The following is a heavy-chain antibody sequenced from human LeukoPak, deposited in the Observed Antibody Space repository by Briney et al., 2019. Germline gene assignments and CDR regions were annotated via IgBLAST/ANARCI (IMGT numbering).Heavy chain of an antibody. D-gene: IGHD3-10*01. CDR3: LRDKAGSFYGSGGYHFNYNGMDV. CDR2: IYHSGFT. Sequence: SETLSLTCTVSNYSINNGYYWGWIRQPPGKGLEWIGSIYHSGFTYSNPSLTSRLTMSIDASKNEFSLKLTSVTAADTAIYYCLRDKAGSFYGSGGYHFNYNGMDVWGQGTAVTVSS. V-gene: IGHV4-38-2*02. CDR1: NYSINNGYY. J-gene: IGHJ6*02.